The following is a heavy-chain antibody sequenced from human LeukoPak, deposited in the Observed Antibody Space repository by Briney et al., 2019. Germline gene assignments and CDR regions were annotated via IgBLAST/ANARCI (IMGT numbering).Heavy chain of an antibody. V-gene: IGHV3-23*01. CDR3: AKDRIFAAGTVTHDSYYFDY. D-gene: IGHD2-21*02. Sequence: GGSLRLSCAASGFTLSSYAMSWVRQAPGNGLEWASAISGTGGSTYYADSVKGRFTISRDNSKNTLYLQMNSPRAEDTAVYYCAKDRIFAAGTVTHDSYYFDYWGQGTLVTVSS. CDR2: ISGTGGST. CDR1: GFTLSSYA. J-gene: IGHJ4*02.